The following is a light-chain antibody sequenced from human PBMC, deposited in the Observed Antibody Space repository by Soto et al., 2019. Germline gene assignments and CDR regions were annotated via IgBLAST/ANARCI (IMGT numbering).Light chain of an antibody. CDR2: RNS. J-gene: IGLJ2*01. Sequence: QSVLTQPPSVSGAPGQRVTISCTGSSSNIGAGYDVHWYQQLPRTAPKLLIYRNSNRPSGVPDRFSGSKSGTSASLAITGLQAEDEADYYCQSYDSSLSGVVFGGGTKLTVL. CDR1: SSNIGAGYD. CDR3: QSYDSSLSGVV. V-gene: IGLV1-40*01.